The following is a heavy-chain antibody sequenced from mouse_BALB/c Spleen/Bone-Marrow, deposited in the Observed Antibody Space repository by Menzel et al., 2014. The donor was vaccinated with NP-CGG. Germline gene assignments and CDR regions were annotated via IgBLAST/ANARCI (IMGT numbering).Heavy chain of an antibody. Sequence: VHLQQPGAELVKPGASVKLSCTASGFNIKDTYMHWVKQGPEQGLEWIGRIDPANGNTKYDPKFQGKATITADTSSNTAYLQLSSLTSEDTAVYYGSSYAMDYWGQGTSVTVSS. J-gene: IGHJ4*01. CDR3: SSYAMDY. CDR1: GFNIKDTY. V-gene: IGHV14-3*02. CDR2: IDPANGNT.